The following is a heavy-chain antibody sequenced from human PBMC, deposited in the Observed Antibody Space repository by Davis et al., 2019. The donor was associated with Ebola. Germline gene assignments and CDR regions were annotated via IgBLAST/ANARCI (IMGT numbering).Heavy chain of an antibody. CDR3: ARDVGWQQFDY. D-gene: IGHD5-24*01. V-gene: IGHV4-59*01. J-gene: IGHJ4*02. CDR1: GGSISSYY. Sequence: PSETLSLTCTVSGGSISSYYWSWIRQPPGKGLEWIGYIYYSGSTNYNPSLKSRVTISVDTSKNQFSLKLRSVTAADTAIYYCARDVGWQQFDYWGQGALVTVSS. CDR2: IYYSGST.